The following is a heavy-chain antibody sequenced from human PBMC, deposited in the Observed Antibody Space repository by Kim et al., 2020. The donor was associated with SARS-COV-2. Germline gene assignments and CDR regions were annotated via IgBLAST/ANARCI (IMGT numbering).Heavy chain of an antibody. Sequence: GGSLRLSCEASGFIFNNYAMSWVRQAPGKGLEWVSAIHDRGDKTYYADSVRGRFTISRDNPRNTLYLQMNSLRAEDTAVYFCAKSGGSFWNGFVLWGQGTQLTVSS. D-gene: IGHD3-3*01. CDR3: AKSGGSFWNGFVL. CDR2: IHDRGDKT. V-gene: IGHV3-23*01. CDR1: GFIFNNYA. J-gene: IGHJ4*02.